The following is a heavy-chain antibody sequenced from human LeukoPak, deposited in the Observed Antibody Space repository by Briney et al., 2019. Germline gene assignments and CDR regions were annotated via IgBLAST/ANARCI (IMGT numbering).Heavy chain of an antibody. Sequence: GGSLRLSCAASGFTFSSYGMHWVRQAPGKGLEWVAVISYDGSNKYYADSVKGRFTISRDNSKNTLYLQINSLRAEDTAVYYCAKPVVDTAIGDASDIWGQGTMVTVSS. J-gene: IGHJ3*02. CDR1: GFTFSSYG. CDR3: AKPVVDTAIGDASDI. D-gene: IGHD5-18*01. CDR2: ISYDGSNK. V-gene: IGHV3-30*18.